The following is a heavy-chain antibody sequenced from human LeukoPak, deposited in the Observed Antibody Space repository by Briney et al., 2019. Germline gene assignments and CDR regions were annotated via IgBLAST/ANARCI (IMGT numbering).Heavy chain of an antibody. D-gene: IGHD1-26*01. CDR1: GYTFTGYY. CDR3: ARVIVGATDQYYFDY. J-gene: IGHJ4*02. CDR2: INPNSGGT. V-gene: IGHV1-2*02. Sequence: ASVKVSCKASGYTFTGYYMHWVRQAPGQGLEWMGWINPNSGGTNYAQKFQGRVTMTRDTPISTAYMELSRLRSDDTAVYYCARVIVGATDQYYFDYWGQGTLVTVSS.